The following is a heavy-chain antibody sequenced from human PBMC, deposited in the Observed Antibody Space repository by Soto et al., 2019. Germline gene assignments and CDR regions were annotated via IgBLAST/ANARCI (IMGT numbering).Heavy chain of an antibody. D-gene: IGHD3-22*01. CDR1: GFTFSSYA. J-gene: IGHJ4*02. CDR3: ARDRPPLYYYDSSRGSTDF. V-gene: IGHV3-30-3*01. CDR2: ISYDGSNK. Sequence: GGSLRLSCAASGFTFSSYAMHWVRQAPGKGLEWVAVISYDGSNKYYADSVKGRFTISRDNSKNTLYLQMNSLRAEDTAVYYCARDRPPLYYYDSSRGSTDFRCQGLLVSGSS.